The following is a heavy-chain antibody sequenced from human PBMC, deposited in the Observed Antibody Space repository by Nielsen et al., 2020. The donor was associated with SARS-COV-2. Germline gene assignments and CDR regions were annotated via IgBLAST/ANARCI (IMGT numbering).Heavy chain of an antibody. J-gene: IGHJ5*02. V-gene: IGHV3-53*05. Sequence: GESLKISCAASGFTVSSNYMSWVRQAPGKGLEWVSVIYSGGSTYYADSVKGRFTISRDNSKNTLYLQMNSLRAEDTAVYYCARAIYRLTTDNWFDPWGQGTLVTASS. CDR2: IYSGGST. CDR1: GFTVSSNY. CDR3: ARAIYRLTTDNWFDP. D-gene: IGHD4-11*01.